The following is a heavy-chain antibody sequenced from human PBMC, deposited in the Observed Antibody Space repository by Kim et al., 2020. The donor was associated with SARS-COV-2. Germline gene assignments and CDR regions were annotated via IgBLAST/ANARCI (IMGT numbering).Heavy chain of an antibody. CDR3: ARRHCSGGSCASYYYYGMDV. D-gene: IGHD2-15*01. J-gene: IGHJ6*02. Sequence: SVKVSCKASGGTFSSYAISWVRQAPGQGREWMGRIIPILGIANYAQKFQGRVTITADKSTSTAYMELSSLRSEDTAVYYCARRHCSGGSCASYYYYGMDVWGQGTTVTVSS. CDR2: IIPILGIA. V-gene: IGHV1-69*04. CDR1: GGTFSSYA.